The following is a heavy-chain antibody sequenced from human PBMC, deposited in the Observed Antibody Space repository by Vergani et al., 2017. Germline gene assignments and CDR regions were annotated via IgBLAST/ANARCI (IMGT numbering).Heavy chain of an antibody. CDR2: IYWDDDK. CDR1: GFSLSTSGVG. J-gene: IGHJ6*02. V-gene: IGHV2-5*02. D-gene: IGHD4-23*01. Sequence: QITLKESGPTLVKPTQTLTLTCTFSGFSLSTSGVGVGWIRQPPGKALEWLALIYWDDDKRYSPSLKSRLTITKDTSKNQVVLTMTNMDPVDTATYYCAHTKPSSPTPNYYYYYGMDVWGQGTTVTVSS. CDR3: AHTKPSSPTPNYYYYYGMDV.